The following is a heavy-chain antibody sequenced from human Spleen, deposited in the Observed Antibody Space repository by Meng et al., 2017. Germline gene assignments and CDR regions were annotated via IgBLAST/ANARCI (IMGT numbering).Heavy chain of an antibody. CDR2: INHSGST. Sequence: QVQLQQWGAGLLKPSETLSLTCAVYGGSFSGYYWSWIRQPPGKGLEWIGEINHSGSTHYNPSLKSRVTISVDTSKNQFSLKLSSVTAADTAVYYCARRYGASAYNWFDPWGQGTLVTVSS. J-gene: IGHJ5*02. CDR1: GGSFSGYY. V-gene: IGHV4-34*01. CDR3: ARRYGASAYNWFDP. D-gene: IGHD4-17*01.